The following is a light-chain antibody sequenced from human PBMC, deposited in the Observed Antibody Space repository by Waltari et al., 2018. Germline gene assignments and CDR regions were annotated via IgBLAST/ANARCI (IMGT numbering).Light chain of an antibody. CDR2: EDN. J-gene: IGLJ2*01. Sequence: QSALTQPASVSGSPGQSITLSCTGPISDVGTYNLVSCSQQHPGKAPKLIIYEDNKRPSGVSDRLSGSKSGNTASLTISGLQAEDEADYYCCTYVGRTTFHVTFGGGTKLTVL. CDR1: ISDVGTYNL. V-gene: IGLV2-23*02. CDR3: CTYVGRTTFHVT.